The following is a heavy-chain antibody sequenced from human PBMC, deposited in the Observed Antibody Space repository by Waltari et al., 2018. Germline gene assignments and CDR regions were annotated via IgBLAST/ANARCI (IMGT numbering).Heavy chain of an antibody. CDR3: ARDAVEAYYYGSGSPPAPRSYYGMDV. V-gene: IGHV3-48*01. D-gene: IGHD3-10*01. CDR2: SSSSSSTI. CDR1: GFTFSSYS. Sequence: EVQLVESGGGLVQPGGSLRLSCAASGFTFSSYSMNWVRQAPGTGLAGVSNSSSSSSTIYYADSVKGRFTISRDNAKNSLYLQMNSLRAEDTAVYYCARDAVEAYYYGSGSPPAPRSYYGMDVWGQGTTVTVSS. J-gene: IGHJ6*02.